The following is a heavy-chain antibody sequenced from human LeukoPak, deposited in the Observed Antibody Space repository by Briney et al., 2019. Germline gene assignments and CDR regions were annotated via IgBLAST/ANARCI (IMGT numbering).Heavy chain of an antibody. D-gene: IGHD3-10*02. CDR1: GFTFSDYE. CDR2: ISTSGSTT. V-gene: IGHV3-48*03. CDR3: AKGALHVFDY. J-gene: IGHJ4*02. Sequence: GGSLRLSCAASGFTFSDYEINWVRQAPGKGLEWVSCISTSGSTTYYADSVKGRFTISRDNAKNSLFLQMNTLTVEDTAVYYCAKGALHVFDYWGQGTPVTVSS.